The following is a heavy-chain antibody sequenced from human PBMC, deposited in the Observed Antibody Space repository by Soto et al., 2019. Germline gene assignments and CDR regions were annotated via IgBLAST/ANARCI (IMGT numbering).Heavy chain of an antibody. V-gene: IGHV4-59*01. D-gene: IGHD1-20*01. CDR3: ARDQGGYNRYYYYMDV. CDR1: GGSISSYY. CDR2: IYYSGST. J-gene: IGHJ6*03. Sequence: SETLSLTCTVSGGSISSYYWSWIRQPPGKGLEWIGYIYYSGSTNYNPSLKSRVTISVDTSKNQFSLKLSSVTAADTAVYYCARDQGGYNRYYYYMDVWGKGTTVTVSS.